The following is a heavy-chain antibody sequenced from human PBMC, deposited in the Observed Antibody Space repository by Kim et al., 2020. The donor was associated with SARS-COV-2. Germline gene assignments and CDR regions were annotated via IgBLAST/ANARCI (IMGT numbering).Heavy chain of an antibody. D-gene: IGHD4-17*01. J-gene: IGHJ4*02. Sequence: LSLTFAASGFTFSEHPMFWVRQAPGQGLEWVAVISYDGDKKYYADSAKGRLTISRDNSKNTLHLQMNGLRAEDTALYYCVGGDYGDYALAPDYWGQGTVVTVSS. CDR3: VGGDYGDYALAPDY. CDR1: GFTFSEHP. CDR2: ISYDGDKK. V-gene: IGHV3-30-3*01.